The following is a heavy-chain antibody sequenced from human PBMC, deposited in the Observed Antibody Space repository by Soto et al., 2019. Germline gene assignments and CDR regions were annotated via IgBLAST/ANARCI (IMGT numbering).Heavy chain of an antibody. CDR1: GGSIRSGGYC. CDR3: ARDFPGSSFFDH. CDR2: IYYSGST. D-gene: IGHD6-19*01. V-gene: IGHV4-61*08. Sequence: SETLSVTWAVAGGSIRSGGYCWSWIRQPPGKRLEWIWYIYYSGSTNYNPSLKSRVTMSVDTYTNHFSLQLTSVTAADTAVYYCARDFPGSSFFDHWGQGTLVTVSS. J-gene: IGHJ4*02.